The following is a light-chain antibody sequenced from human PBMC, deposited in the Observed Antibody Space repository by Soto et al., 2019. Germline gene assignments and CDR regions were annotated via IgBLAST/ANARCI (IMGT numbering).Light chain of an antibody. CDR1: QDISNY. CDR3: QQLFDSPIT. J-gene: IGKJ5*01. V-gene: IGKV1-9*01. CDR2: AAS. Sequence: DIQMTQSPSSLSASVGDGVTITCQASQDISNYLNWYQQKPGKAPKLLIYAASTLESGVPSRFSATVSGTEFSLTITSLQPEDFATYYCQQLFDSPITFGQGTRLEIK.